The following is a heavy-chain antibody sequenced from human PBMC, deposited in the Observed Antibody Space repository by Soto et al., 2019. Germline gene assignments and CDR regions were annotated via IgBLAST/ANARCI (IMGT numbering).Heavy chain of an antibody. CDR3: ARQASYWHGGGGWFDP. Sequence: EVQLVESGGGLVQPGGSLRLSCAAYGFTFSAYDMHWVRQATGKGLEWVAAIGTQHDTYYPDSVKGRFTISRENAKDSFYLQMNSLRAGETAVYYCARQASYWHGGGGWFDPWGQGTLVTVSS. V-gene: IGHV3-13*01. J-gene: IGHJ5*02. CDR2: IGTQHDT. CDR1: GFTFSAYD. D-gene: IGHD2-8*02.